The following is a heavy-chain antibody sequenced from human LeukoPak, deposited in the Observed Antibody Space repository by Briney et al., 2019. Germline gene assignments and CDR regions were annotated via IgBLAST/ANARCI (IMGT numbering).Heavy chain of an antibody. CDR3: ARNLRGGSYSDFDY. V-gene: IGHV1-8*01. J-gene: IGHJ4*02. CDR1: GYTFTSYD. Sequence: GASVTVSCTASGYTFTSYDINWVRQATGQGLEWMGWMNPNSGNTGYAQKFQGRVTMTRNTSISTAYMELSSLRSEETAVYYCARNLRGGSYSDFDYWGQGTLVTVSS. D-gene: IGHD1-26*01. CDR2: MNPNSGNT.